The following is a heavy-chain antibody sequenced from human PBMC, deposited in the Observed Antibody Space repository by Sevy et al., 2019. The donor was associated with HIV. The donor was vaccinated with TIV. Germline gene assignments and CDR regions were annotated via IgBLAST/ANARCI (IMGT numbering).Heavy chain of an antibody. D-gene: IGHD2-15*01. CDR1: GFTFSSYA. CDR2: ISYDGSNK. Sequence: GGSLRLSCAASGFTFSSYAMHWVHQAPGKGLEWVAVISYDGSNKYYADSVKGRFTISRDNSKNTLYLQMNSLRAEDTAVYYCARGIVVVVAPNDYWGQGTLVTVSS. V-gene: IGHV3-30-3*01. J-gene: IGHJ4*02. CDR3: ARGIVVVVAPNDY.